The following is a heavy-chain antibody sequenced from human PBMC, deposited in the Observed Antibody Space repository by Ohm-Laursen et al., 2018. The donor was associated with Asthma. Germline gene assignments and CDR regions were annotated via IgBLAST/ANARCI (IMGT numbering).Heavy chain of an antibody. CDR3: TTDPPKKIAVAGTLDY. D-gene: IGHD6-19*01. Sequence: SLRLSCAAPGFTLSHSWMSWVRQAPGKGLEWVGRIKSKTDGGTTDYAAPVKGRFTISRDDSKNTLYLQMNSLKTEDTAVYYCTTDPPKKIAVAGTLDYWGQGTLVTVSS. CDR1: GFTLSHSW. V-gene: IGHV3-15*01. J-gene: IGHJ4*02. CDR2: IKSKTDGGTT.